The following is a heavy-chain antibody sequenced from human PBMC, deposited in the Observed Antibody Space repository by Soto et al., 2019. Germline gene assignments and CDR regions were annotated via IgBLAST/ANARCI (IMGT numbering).Heavy chain of an antibody. CDR1: GGTFSSYA. V-gene: IGHV1-69*12. J-gene: IGHJ6*02. CDR3: ARIYGGGSYYYYGMDV. D-gene: IGHD3-16*01. Sequence: QVQLVQSGAEVKKPGSSVKVSCKASGGTFSSYALSWVRLAPGQGLEWMGGIIPIFGTTNYAQKFQGRVTMTADGSTGXAYMELSSLRSDDTAVYYCARIYGGGSYYYYGMDVWGQGTTVTVSS. CDR2: IIPIFGTT.